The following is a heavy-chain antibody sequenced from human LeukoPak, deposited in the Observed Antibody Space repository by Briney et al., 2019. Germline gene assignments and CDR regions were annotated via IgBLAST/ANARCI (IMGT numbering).Heavy chain of an antibody. CDR3: ARDTVRGSPTYGMDV. D-gene: IGHD3-10*01. Sequence: PGGSLRLSCVTSGFTFTSYALSWVRQAPGKGLEWVSSISGFGGSTYHADSVKGRFTISRDNSKNTVYLQMNSLRAEDTAVYYCARDTVRGSPTYGMDVWGQGTTVTVSS. CDR1: GFTFTSYA. V-gene: IGHV3-23*01. CDR2: ISGFGGST. J-gene: IGHJ6*02.